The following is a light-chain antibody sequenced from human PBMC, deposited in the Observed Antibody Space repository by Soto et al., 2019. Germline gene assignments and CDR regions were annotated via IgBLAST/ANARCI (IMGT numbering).Light chain of an antibody. CDR1: QSVSSN. Sequence: EIVMTQSPATLSVSPGERATLSCRASQSVSSNLAWYQQKPGQAPRLLIYGASTRATGIPARFSGSGSGTEYTHTNISLQSEDFAVYYCQQYNNWPPYTFGQGTKLQIK. CDR3: QQYNNWPPYT. V-gene: IGKV3-15*01. J-gene: IGKJ2*01. CDR2: GAS.